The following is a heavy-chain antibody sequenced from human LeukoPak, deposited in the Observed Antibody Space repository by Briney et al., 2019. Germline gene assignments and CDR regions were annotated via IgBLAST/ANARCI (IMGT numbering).Heavy chain of an antibody. CDR3: ARVRYYYYMDV. CDR2: VYSSGSV. V-gene: IGHV4-39*07. Sequence: ETLSLTCAVSGGSIAIRNYYWAWIRQSPGRGLEWLGSVYSSGSVYYNPSLKSRVTISVDTSKNQFSLKLSSVTAADTAVYYCARVRYYYYMDVWGKGTTVTVSS. D-gene: IGHD3-10*01. CDR1: GGSIAIRNYY. J-gene: IGHJ6*03.